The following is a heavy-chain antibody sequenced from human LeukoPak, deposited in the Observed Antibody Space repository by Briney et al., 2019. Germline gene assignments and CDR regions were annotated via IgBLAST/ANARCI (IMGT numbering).Heavy chain of an antibody. V-gene: IGHV4-34*01. D-gene: IGHD3-22*01. CDR2: INHSGST. CDR3: ARVWLPLHYFDY. Sequence: PSETLSLTCAVYGGSFSGYYWSWIRQPPGRGLEWIGEINHSGSTNYNPSLKSRVTISVDTSKNQFSLKLSSVTAADTAVYYCARVWLPLHYFDYWGREPWSPSPQ. J-gene: IGHJ4*02. CDR1: GGSFSGYY.